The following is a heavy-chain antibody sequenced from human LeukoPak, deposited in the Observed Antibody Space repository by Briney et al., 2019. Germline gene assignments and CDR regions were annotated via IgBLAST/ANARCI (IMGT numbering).Heavy chain of an antibody. Sequence: ASVKVSCKASGYTFTSYGISWVRQAPGQGLEWMGWISAYNGNTNYAQKLQGRVTMTTDTSTSTAYMELRSLRSDDTAVYYCARDRYYYDSSGDAFDIWGQGTMVTVSS. J-gene: IGHJ3*02. V-gene: IGHV1-18*01. CDR1: GYTFTSYG. D-gene: IGHD3-22*01. CDR3: ARDRYYYDSSGDAFDI. CDR2: ISAYNGNT.